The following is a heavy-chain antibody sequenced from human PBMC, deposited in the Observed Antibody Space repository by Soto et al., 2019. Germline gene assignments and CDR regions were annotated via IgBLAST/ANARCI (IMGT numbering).Heavy chain of an antibody. Sequence: GGSLRLSCAASGFTFSSYGMHWVRQAPGKGLEWVAVISYDGSNKYYADSVKGRFTISRDNSKNTLYLQMNSLRAEDTAVYYCSKDSLRGYSGYGKTDAFDIWGQGTMVTVSS. D-gene: IGHD5-12*01. J-gene: IGHJ3*02. CDR1: GFTFSSYG. CDR2: ISYDGSNK. CDR3: SKDSLRGYSGYGKTDAFDI. V-gene: IGHV3-30*18.